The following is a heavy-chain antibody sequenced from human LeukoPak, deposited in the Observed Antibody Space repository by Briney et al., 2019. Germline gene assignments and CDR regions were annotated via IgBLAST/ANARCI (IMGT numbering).Heavy chain of an antibody. CDR2: TYYRSRWFH. CDR1: GDSVSSNIAA. D-gene: IGHD5-24*01. Sequence: SQTLSLTCAISGDSVSSNIAAWNWIRQSPSRGLEWLGRTYYRSRWFHDYAVSVESRIIISPDTSENQFSLQLTSVTPDDTAVYYCAKDSARWLQFYYFDYWGQGTLVTVSS. J-gene: IGHJ4*02. V-gene: IGHV6-1*01. CDR3: AKDSARWLQFYYFDY.